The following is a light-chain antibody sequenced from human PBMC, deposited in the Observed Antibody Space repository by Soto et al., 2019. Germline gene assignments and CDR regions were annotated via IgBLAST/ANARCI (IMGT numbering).Light chain of an antibody. Sequence: QSVLTQPPSASGSPGQSVTISCTGTSSDVGGYNYVSWYQQHPGKAPKLMIYEVSKRPSGVPDRFSGSKSGNAASLTVSGLQADDEADYYCSSYAGSNTPYVFGTGTKLTVI. CDR3: SSYAGSNTPYV. CDR2: EVS. J-gene: IGLJ1*01. V-gene: IGLV2-8*01. CDR1: SSDVGGYNY.